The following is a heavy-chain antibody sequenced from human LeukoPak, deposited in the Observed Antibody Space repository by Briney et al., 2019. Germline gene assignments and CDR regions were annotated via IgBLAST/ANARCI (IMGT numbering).Heavy chain of an antibody. Sequence: SETLSLTCAVYGGSFSGYYWSWIRQPPGKGLEWIGEINHSGSTNYNPSLKSRVTISVDTSKNQFSLKLSSVTAADTAVYYCARGCNYGSGSYCPYYYYYMDVWGKGTTVTVPS. J-gene: IGHJ6*03. CDR2: INHSGST. CDR3: ARGCNYGSGSYCPYYYYYMDV. V-gene: IGHV4-34*01. CDR1: GGSFSGYY. D-gene: IGHD3-10*01.